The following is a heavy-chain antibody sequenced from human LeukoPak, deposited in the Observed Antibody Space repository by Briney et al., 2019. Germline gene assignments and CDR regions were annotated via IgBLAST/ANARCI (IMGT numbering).Heavy chain of an antibody. CDR1: GGSFSGYY. D-gene: IGHD2-2*02. Sequence: SETLSLTCAVYGGSFSGYYWSWIRQPPGKGLEWIGEINHSGSTNYNPSLKSRVTISVDTSKNQFSLKLSSVTAADTAVYYCARGYCSSTSCYTEGYYFDYWGQGTLVTVSS. V-gene: IGHV4-34*01. CDR2: INHSGST. J-gene: IGHJ4*02. CDR3: ARGYCSSTSCYTEGYYFDY.